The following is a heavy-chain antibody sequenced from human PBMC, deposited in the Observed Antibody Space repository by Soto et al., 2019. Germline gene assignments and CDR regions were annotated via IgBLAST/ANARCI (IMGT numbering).Heavy chain of an antibody. V-gene: IGHV4-31*03. J-gene: IGHJ5*02. CDR3: ARVEDFNWFDP. Sequence: PSETLSLTCTVSGGSISSGGYYWSWIRQHPGKGLEWIGYIYYSGSTYYNPSLKSRVTISVDTSKNQFSLKLSSVTAADTAVYYCARVEDFNWFDPWGQGTLVTVSS. CDR1: GGSISSGGYY. CDR2: IYYSGST.